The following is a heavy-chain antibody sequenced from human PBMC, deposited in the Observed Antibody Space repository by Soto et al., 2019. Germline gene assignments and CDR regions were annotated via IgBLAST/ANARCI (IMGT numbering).Heavy chain of an antibody. CDR3: AKAPSITMVRGVDY. Sequence: GSLRLSCAASGFTFSSYAMSWVRQAPGKGLEWVSAISGSGGSTYYADSVKGRFTISRDNSKNTLYLQMNSLRAEDTAVYYCAKAPSITMVRGVDYWGQGTLVTVSS. J-gene: IGHJ4*02. CDR2: ISGSGGST. D-gene: IGHD3-10*01. CDR1: GFTFSSYA. V-gene: IGHV3-23*01.